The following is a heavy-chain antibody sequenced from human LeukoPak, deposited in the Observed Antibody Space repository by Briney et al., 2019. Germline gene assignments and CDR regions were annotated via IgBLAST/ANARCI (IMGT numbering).Heavy chain of an antibody. V-gene: IGHV1-18*01. CDR2: ISAYNGNK. CDR1: GYTFTSYG. CDR3: ARGIGYCSSTSCYNWFDP. D-gene: IGHD2-2*01. J-gene: IGHJ5*02. Sequence: GASVKVSCKASGYTFTSYGISWVRQAPGQGLEWMGWISAYNGNKNYAQKLQGRVTMTTDTSTSTAYMELRSLRSDDTAVYYCARGIGYCSSTSCYNWFDPWGQGTLVTVSS.